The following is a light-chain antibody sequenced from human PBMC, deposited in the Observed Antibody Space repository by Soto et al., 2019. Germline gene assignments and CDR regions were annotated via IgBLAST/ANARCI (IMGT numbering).Light chain of an antibody. V-gene: IGKV2-28*01. Sequence: DIVMTQSPFSLPVTPGEASSISFSFSQSLLHKNGNNYFNWYLQKPGQSPQVLIYMGSKRASGVPDRFSDSGSGTDFTLTISSLQPEDFATYYCQQALTFGGGTKVDIK. CDR2: MGS. J-gene: IGKJ4*01. CDR3: QQALT. CDR1: QSLLHKNGNNY.